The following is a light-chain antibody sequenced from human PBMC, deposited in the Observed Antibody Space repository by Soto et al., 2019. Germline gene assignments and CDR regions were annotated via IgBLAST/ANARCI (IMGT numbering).Light chain of an antibody. J-gene: IGLJ3*02. CDR1: SSNIGSNY. CDR2: RNN. Sequence: QSVLKQPPSASGTPGQRVTISCSGRSSNIGSNYVYWYQQLPGTAPKLLIYRNNQRPSGVPDRFSGSKSGTSASLAISGLRSEDEADYYCAAWDDSLSGGVFGGGTKVTVL. V-gene: IGLV1-47*01. CDR3: AAWDDSLSGGV.